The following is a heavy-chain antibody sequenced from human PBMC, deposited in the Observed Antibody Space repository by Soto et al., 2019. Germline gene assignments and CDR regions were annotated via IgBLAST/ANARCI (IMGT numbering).Heavy chain of an antibody. D-gene: IGHD3-10*01. CDR1: GFSSSNYE. J-gene: IGHJ3*01. V-gene: IGHV3-48*03. Sequence: GGSLRLSCTASGFSSSNYEVNWIRQAPGKGLEWVSHISTTGTSPYYADSVRGRFTVSRDTANNSIYLQMNSLRAEDTALYYCARDGHRGPSDAFDVWGQGTMVTVSS. CDR3: ARDGHRGPSDAFDV. CDR2: ISTTGTSP.